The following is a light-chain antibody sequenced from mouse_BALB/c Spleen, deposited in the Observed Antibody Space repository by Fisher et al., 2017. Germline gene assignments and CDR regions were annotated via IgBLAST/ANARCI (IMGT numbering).Light chain of an antibody. CDR1: SSVSY. CDR2: LTS. Sequence: IVITQTPAIMSASPGEKVTMTCSASSSVSYMYWYQQEPRSSPKPWIYLTSNLASGVPARFSGSGSGTSYSLTISSMEAEDAATYYCQQYHSYPPTTWTFGGGTKLEIK. J-gene: IGKJ1*01. CDR3: QQYHSYPPTTWT. V-gene: IGKV4-61*01.